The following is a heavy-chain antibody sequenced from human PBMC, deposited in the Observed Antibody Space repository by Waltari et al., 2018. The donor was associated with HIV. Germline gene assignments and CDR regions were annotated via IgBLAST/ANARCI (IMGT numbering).Heavy chain of an antibody. V-gene: IGHV4-4*02. D-gene: IGHD4-17*01. CDR1: GGSLSSYNW. J-gene: IGHJ5*02. Sequence: QVQLQESGPGLVKSSETLSLTCVVSGGSLSSYNWWSWVRKPPGGGMEWIGEVYHSGSTNYNSSLNSRATISIDKSRNQFSLKLTSVTAADTAVYYCARVVSGDYASSWFDPWGQGILVTVST. CDR3: ARVVSGDYASSWFDP. CDR2: VYHSGST.